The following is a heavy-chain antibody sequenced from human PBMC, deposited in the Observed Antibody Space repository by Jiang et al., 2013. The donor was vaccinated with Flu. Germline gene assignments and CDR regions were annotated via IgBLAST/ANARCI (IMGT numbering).Heavy chain of an antibody. CDR3: ARHVGKVSRPLDV. Sequence: RQPPGRGWSGLGVSIIWEHLLQPSLKSRVTISVDTSKNQFSLKLSSVTAADTAVYYCARHVGKVSRPLDVWGQGTTVTVSS. CDR2: SIIWEH. J-gene: IGHJ6*02. D-gene: IGHD1-26*01. V-gene: IGHV4-39*01.